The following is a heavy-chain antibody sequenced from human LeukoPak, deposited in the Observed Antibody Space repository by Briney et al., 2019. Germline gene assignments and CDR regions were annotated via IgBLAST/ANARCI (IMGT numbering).Heavy chain of an antibody. CDR3: ARMTHSYVTVTDDRRPYYYGMDV. CDR1: GFTFSSYS. J-gene: IGHJ6*02. CDR2: ISSSSSYI. V-gene: IGHV3-21*01. Sequence: PGGSLRLSCAASGFTFSSYSMNWVRQAPGKGLEWVSSISSSSSYIYYADSVKGRFTISRDNAKNSLYLQMNSLRAEDTAVYYCARMTHSYVTVTDDRRPYYYGMDVWGQGTTVTVSS. D-gene: IGHD4-17*01.